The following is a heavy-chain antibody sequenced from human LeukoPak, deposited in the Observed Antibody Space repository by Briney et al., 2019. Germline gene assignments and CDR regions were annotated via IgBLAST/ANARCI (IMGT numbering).Heavy chain of an antibody. D-gene: IGHD2-2*01. CDR1: GGSFSGYY. Sequence: SETLSLTCAVYGGSFSGYYWSWIRQPPGKGLEWIGEINHSGSTNYNPSLKSRVTISVDTSKNQLSLKLSSVTAADTAVYYCARGRRRGVVVPAAKSGLDYWGQGTLVTVSS. CDR2: INHSGST. CDR3: ARGRRRGVVVPAAKSGLDY. V-gene: IGHV4-34*01. J-gene: IGHJ4*02.